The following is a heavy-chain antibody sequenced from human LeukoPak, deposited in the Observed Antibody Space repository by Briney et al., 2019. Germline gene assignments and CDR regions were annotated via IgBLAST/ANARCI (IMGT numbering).Heavy chain of an antibody. Sequence: PGGSLRLSCAASGFTFSSYAMSWVRQAPRKGLEWVSAISGSGGSTYYADSVKGRFTISRDNSKNTLYLQMNSLRAEDTAVYYCAKDHAALYDSSRGALGYWGQGTLVTVSS. CDR3: AKDHAALYDSSRGALGY. CDR1: GFTFSSYA. CDR2: ISGSGGST. V-gene: IGHV3-23*01. D-gene: IGHD3-22*01. J-gene: IGHJ4*02.